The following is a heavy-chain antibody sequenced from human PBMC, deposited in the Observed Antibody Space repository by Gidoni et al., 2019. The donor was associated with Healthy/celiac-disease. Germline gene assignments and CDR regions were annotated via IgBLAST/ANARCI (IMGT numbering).Heavy chain of an antibody. Sequence: EVQLVESGGGLVTPGGSLRLSCAASGFTFSSYSMNWVRQAPGKGLEWVSSISSSSSYIYYADSVKGRFTISRDNAKNSLYLQMNSLRAEDTAVYYCARDILYGDYETNYDSSGYPQDYWGQGTLVTVSS. CDR3: ARDILYGDYETNYDSSGYPQDY. D-gene: IGHD3-22*01. V-gene: IGHV3-21*01. J-gene: IGHJ4*02. CDR1: GFTFSSYS. CDR2: ISSSSSYI.